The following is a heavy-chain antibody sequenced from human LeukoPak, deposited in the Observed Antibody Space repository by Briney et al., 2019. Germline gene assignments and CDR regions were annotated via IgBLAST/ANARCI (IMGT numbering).Heavy chain of an antibody. CDR2: IIPIFGTA. CDR1: GGTFSSYA. CDR3: ARRNPSSSCFDY. D-gene: IGHD6-13*01. V-gene: IGHV1-69*05. J-gene: IGHJ4*02. Sequence: SVKVSCKASGGTFSSYAISWVRQAPGQGLEWMGGIIPIFGTANYAQKFQGRVTITTDESTSTAYMELSSLRSEDTAVYYCARRNPSSSCFDYWGQGTLVTVSS.